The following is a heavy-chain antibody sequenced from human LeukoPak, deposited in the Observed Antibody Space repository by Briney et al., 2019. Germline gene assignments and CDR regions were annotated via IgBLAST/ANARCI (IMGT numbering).Heavy chain of an antibody. Sequence: SETLSLTCTVSGGSISTYYWSWIRQPPGKGLEWIGYIYYTGSTSYNPSLKSRVTMSLDASKNQFSLELNSVTPADTAVYYCARGATVTRAFDYWSQGTLVTVSS. J-gene: IGHJ4*02. V-gene: IGHV4-59*01. CDR1: GGSISTYY. D-gene: IGHD4-17*01. CDR3: ARGATVTRAFDY. CDR2: IYYTGST.